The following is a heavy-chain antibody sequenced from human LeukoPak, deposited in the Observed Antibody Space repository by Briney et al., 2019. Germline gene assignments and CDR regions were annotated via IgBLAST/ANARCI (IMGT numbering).Heavy chain of an antibody. J-gene: IGHJ4*02. V-gene: IGHV4-31*03. CDR2: IYYSGST. CDR3: ARDSWGLRYFDWYPKGYFDY. Sequence: SETLSLTCTVSGGSISSGAYYWSWIRQHPGKGLEWIGYIYYSGSTYYNPSLKSRVSISVDTSENQFSLRLSSVTAADTAVYYCARDSWGLRYFDWYPKGYFDYWGQGTLVTVSS. D-gene: IGHD3-9*01. CDR1: GGSISSGAYY.